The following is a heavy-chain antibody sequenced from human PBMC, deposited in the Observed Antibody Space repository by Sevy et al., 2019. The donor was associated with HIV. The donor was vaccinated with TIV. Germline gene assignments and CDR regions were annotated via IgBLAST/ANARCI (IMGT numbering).Heavy chain of an antibody. J-gene: IGHJ4*02. V-gene: IGHV4-4*07. CDR2: IYTRGST. CDR1: GGSISSYY. D-gene: IGHD6-19*01. Sequence: SETLSLTCTVSGGSISSYYWSWIRQPAGKGLEWIGRIYTRGSTNYNPSLKSRVTMSVDTSKNHFSLKLSSVTAADTAVYYCARGRQGIAVAGYYFDYWGQGTLVTVSS. CDR3: ARGRQGIAVAGYYFDY.